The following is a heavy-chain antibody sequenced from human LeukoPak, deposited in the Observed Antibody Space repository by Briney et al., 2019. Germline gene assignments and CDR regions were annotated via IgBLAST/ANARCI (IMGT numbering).Heavy chain of an antibody. CDR1: GFTFSSYS. Sequence: GGSLRLSCAASGFTFSSYSMNWVRQAPGKGLEWVSSISSSSIYIYYADSVKGRFTISRDNAKNSPYLQMDSLRAEDTAVYYCARYYYGSGSYLDYWGQGTLVTVSS. V-gene: IGHV3-21*01. CDR2: ISSSSIYI. D-gene: IGHD3-10*01. CDR3: ARYYYGSGSYLDY. J-gene: IGHJ4*02.